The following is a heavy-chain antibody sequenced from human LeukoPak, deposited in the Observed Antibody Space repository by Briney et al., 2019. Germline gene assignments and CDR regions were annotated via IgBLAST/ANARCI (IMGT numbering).Heavy chain of an antibody. CDR3: ARYIYGSGSFDC. J-gene: IGHJ4*02. V-gene: IGHV1-8*01. CDR2: MNPSSGNT. Sequence: ASVKVSCKASGYTFTSYDINWVRQATGQGLEWMGWMNPSSGNTGYAQKFQGRVTMTRNTSISTAYMELSSLRSEDTAVYYCARYIYGSGSFDCWGQGTLVTVSS. CDR1: GYTFTSYD. D-gene: IGHD3-10*01.